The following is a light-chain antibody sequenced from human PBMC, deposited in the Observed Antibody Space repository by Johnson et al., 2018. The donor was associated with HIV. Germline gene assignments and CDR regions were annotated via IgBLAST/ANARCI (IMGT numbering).Light chain of an antibody. V-gene: IGLV1-44*01. J-gene: IGLJ1*01. CDR3: AAWDDSLNGYV. CDR2: RKN. CDR1: TSNIETNT. Sequence: QSVLTQPPSVSGTPGQRVTISCSGSTSNIETNTVNWYQQLPGTAPKLLIYRKNHRASGVPDRFSGSKYGTSASLAISGLQAEDEADYYCAAWDDSLNGYVFGTGTKVTVL.